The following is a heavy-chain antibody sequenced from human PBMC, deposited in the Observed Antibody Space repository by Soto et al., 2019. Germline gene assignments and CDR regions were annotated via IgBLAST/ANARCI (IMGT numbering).Heavy chain of an antibody. Sequence: KPSETLSLTCAVYGGSFSGYYWSWIRQPPGKGLEWIGEINHSGSTNYNPSLKSRVTISVDTSKNQFSLKLSSVTAADTAVYYCARIVPAAIYAVDYGMDVWGQGTTVTVSS. V-gene: IGHV4-34*01. D-gene: IGHD2-2*02. CDR2: INHSGST. CDR3: ARIVPAAIYAVDYGMDV. J-gene: IGHJ6*02. CDR1: GGSFSGYY.